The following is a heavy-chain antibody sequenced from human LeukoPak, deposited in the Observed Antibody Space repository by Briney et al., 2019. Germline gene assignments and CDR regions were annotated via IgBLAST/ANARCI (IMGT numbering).Heavy chain of an antibody. CDR1: GYTFTSYG. D-gene: IGHD1-26*01. Sequence: GASVKVSCKASGYTFTSYGISWVRQAPGQGLEWMGWISAYNGNTNYAQKLQGRVTMTTDTSTSTAYMELRSLRSDDTAVYYCARARWGLLWSWFDPWGQGTLVTVSS. V-gene: IGHV1-18*01. CDR3: ARARWGLLWSWFDP. CDR2: ISAYNGNT. J-gene: IGHJ5*02.